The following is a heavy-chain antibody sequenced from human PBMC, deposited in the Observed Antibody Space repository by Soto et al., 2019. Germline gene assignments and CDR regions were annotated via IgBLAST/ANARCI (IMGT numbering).Heavy chain of an antibody. CDR1: GFTFTSYA. J-gene: IGHJ6*02. D-gene: IGHD3-3*01. CDR3: ARGTXLAIFDYGMDV. V-gene: IGHV3-30-3*01. CDR2: ISNDGSNY. Sequence: QVQLVESGGGVVQPGRSLRLSCAASGFTFTSYAMHWVRQAPGKGLEWVAVISNDGSNYYYADSVRGRFTISRDNTKNTLFLQMSSXRGXDSGVYYCARGTXLAIFDYGMDVWGQGTTVTVSS.